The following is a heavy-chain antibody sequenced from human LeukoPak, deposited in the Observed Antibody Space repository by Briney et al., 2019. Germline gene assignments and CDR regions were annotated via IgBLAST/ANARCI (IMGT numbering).Heavy chain of an antibody. CDR3: ARLDIQLTVFDI. Sequence: SETLSLTCTVSGDTISSRCYYWGWIRQPPGKGLEWIGSFYYSGSTYYNPSLKSRVTISVDTSKNQFSLKLSSVTAADTAVYFCARLDIQLTVFDIWGQGTMVTVSS. CDR1: GDTISSRCYY. V-gene: IGHV4-39*01. CDR2: FYYSGST. D-gene: IGHD1-1*01. J-gene: IGHJ3*02.